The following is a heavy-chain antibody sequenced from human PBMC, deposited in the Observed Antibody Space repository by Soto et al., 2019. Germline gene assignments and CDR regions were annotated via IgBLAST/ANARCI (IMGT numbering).Heavy chain of an antibody. CDR3: ARRGLGASIYYYYGMDV. V-gene: IGHV4-39*01. J-gene: IGHJ6*02. CDR1: GGSISSSSYY. CDR2: IYYSGST. Sequence: PSETLSLTCTVSGGSISSSSYYWGWIRQPPGKGLEWIGSIYYSGSTYYNPSLKSRVTISVDTPKNQFSLKLSSVTAADTAVYYCARRGLGASIYYYYGMDVWGQGTTVTVSS. D-gene: IGHD1-26*01.